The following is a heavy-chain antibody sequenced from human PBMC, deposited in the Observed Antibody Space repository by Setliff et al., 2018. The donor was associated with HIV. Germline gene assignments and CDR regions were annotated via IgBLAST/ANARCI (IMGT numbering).Heavy chain of an antibody. D-gene: IGHD2-8*02. CDR3: ARLIHTGLLYFDF. J-gene: IGHJ4*02. V-gene: IGHV4-4*09. CDR2: IYSSGTT. Sequence: NPSETLSLTCAVSGDSIGTYSWHWLRQPPGKGLEWIGYIYSSGTTQYNPSVESRVTMSLDTSRDQFSLNLRSVTAADTAVYFCARLIHTGLLYFDFWGLGTLVTVSS. CDR1: GDSIGTYS.